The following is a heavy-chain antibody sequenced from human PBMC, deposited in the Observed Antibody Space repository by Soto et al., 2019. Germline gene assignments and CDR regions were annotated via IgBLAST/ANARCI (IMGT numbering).Heavy chain of an antibody. V-gene: IGHV1-69*01. Sequence: QEQLVQSGAEVKKPGSSVTVSCKASGGLFSSYPISWVRQVPGQGLGWMGGIIPVFQTAYYTQRFQGRVTITADESTNTAYMELSSLRSEDTAIYYCARGGSGYTWFNEFWGQGTLVTVSS. CDR1: GGLFSSYP. CDR2: IIPVFQTA. CDR3: ARGGSGYTWFNEF. J-gene: IGHJ4*02. D-gene: IGHD3-22*01.